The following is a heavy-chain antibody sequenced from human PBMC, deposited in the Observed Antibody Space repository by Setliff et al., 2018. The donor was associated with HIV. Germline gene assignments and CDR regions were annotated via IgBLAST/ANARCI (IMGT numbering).Heavy chain of an antibody. CDR1: GASITSHY. D-gene: IGHD4-17*01. J-gene: IGHJ4*02. CDR3: AKGAGFYGDYTFDY. CDR2: IYSTGST. Sequence: SETLSLTCTVSGASITSHYWSRIRQSPGRELEWIGYIYSTGSTNYNPSLQSRVSISMDASKNKFSLKVTSVTSADTAVYYCAKGAGFYGDYTFDYWGQGNLVTVSS. V-gene: IGHV4-59*11.